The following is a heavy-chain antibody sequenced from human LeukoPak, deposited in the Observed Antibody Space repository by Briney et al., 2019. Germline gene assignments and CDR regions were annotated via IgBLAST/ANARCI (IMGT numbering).Heavy chain of an antibody. J-gene: IGHJ6*03. CDR2: FDPEDGET. CDR3: ATYGSGSGYGRDYYYMDV. V-gene: IGHV1-24*01. Sequence: ASVKVSCKVSGYTLTELSMHWVRQAPGKGLEWMGGFDPEDGETIYAQKFQGRVTMTEDTSTDTAYMELSSLRSEDTAVYYCATYGSGSGYGRDYYYMDVWGKGTTVTVSS. CDR1: GYTLTELS. D-gene: IGHD5-12*01.